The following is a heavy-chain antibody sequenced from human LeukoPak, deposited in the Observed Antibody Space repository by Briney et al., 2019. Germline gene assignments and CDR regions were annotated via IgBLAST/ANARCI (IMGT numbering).Heavy chain of an antibody. J-gene: IGHJ4*02. Sequence: GESLRLSCAASGFSFSTYNMNWVRQAPGKGLEWVSSITTSSTYIYYADSVKGRFTISRDNAKNSLYLQMNSLRAEDTAVYYCAKEDGYNDFDYWGQGTLVTVSS. V-gene: IGHV3-21*01. CDR3: AKEDGYNDFDY. D-gene: IGHD5-24*01. CDR1: GFSFSTYN. CDR2: ITTSSTYI.